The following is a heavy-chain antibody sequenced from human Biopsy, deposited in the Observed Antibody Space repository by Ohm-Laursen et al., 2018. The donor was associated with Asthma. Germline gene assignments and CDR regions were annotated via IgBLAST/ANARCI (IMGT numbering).Heavy chain of an antibody. Sequence: SETLSLTCTVSGGSVSSGSHYWSWIRQPPGKGLEWIGYISYSGSTNYNPSLKSRVTISVDTSKNQFFLRLSSVTAADTAVYYCARGVVYGGDSYAEYFQHWGQGTLVTVSS. CDR3: ARGVVYGGDSYAEYFQH. J-gene: IGHJ1*01. CDR2: ISYSGST. V-gene: IGHV4-61*01. CDR1: GGSVSSGSHY. D-gene: IGHD4-23*01.